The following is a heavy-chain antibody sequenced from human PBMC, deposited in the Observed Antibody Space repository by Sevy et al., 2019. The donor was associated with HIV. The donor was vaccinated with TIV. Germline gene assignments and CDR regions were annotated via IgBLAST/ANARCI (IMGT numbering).Heavy chain of an antibody. Sequence: GGSLRLSCTVSGFTFSDYAMSWVRQAPGKGLEWVGFIKTKTNGGTTEYAASVKGRFIISRDDSKNIAYLQMNSLKTEDTAVYYCTRDLYGSGWFYFDYWGQGTLVTVSS. D-gene: IGHD6-19*01. CDR3: TRDLYGSGWFYFDY. CDR1: GFTFSDYA. CDR2: IKTKTNGGTT. V-gene: IGHV3-49*04. J-gene: IGHJ4*02.